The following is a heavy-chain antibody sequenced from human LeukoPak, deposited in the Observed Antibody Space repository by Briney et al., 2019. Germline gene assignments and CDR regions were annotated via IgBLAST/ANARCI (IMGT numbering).Heavy chain of an antibody. CDR1: GFTFSSYA. J-gene: IGHJ6*02. CDR2: ISGSGGST. V-gene: IGHV3-23*01. Sequence: GGSLRLSCAASGFTFSSYAMSWVRQAPGKGLEWVSAISGSGGSTYYADSVKGRFTISRDSSKNTLYLQMNSLRAEDTAVYYCAKETGYDLLTGFDYYYGMDVWGQGTTVTVSS. CDR3: AKETGYDLLTGFDYYYGMDV. D-gene: IGHD3-9*01.